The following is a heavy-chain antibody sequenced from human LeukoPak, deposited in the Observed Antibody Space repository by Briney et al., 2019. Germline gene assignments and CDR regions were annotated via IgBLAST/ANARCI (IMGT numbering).Heavy chain of an antibody. D-gene: IGHD3-10*02. CDR3: AELGITMIGGV. J-gene: IGHJ6*04. V-gene: IGHV3-48*04. CDR1: GFTLRSYS. CDR2: ISPSSTI. Sequence: PGGSLRLSCAVSGFTLRSYSINWVRQAPGKGLEWISYISPSSTIYYADSVKGRFTISRDNAKNSLYLQMNSLRAEDTAVYYCAELGITMIGGVWGKGTTVTISS.